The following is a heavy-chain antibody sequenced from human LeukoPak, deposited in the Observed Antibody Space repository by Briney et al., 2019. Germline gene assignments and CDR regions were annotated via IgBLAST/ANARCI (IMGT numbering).Heavy chain of an antibody. CDR2: ISSSGSTI. Sequence: GGSLRLSCAASGFTFSDYYMSWIRQAPGKGLEWVSYISSSGSTIYYADSVKGRFTISRDNAKNSLYLQMNSLRAEDTAVYYCARVKGDFGTPSSWFDPWGQGTLVTVSS. D-gene: IGHD3-3*01. CDR1: GFTFSDYY. V-gene: IGHV3-11*01. CDR3: ARVKGDFGTPSSWFDP. J-gene: IGHJ5*02.